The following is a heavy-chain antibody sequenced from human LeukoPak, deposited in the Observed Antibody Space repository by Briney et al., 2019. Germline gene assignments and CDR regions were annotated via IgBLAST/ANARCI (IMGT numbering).Heavy chain of an antibody. Sequence: SETLSLTCTVSGGSLSSYYWIWIRQPAGKGLEWIGRIQTSGNADYNPSLKSRVTMSVDTSKNQFSLKLSSVTAADTAVYYCARHYSSDPFDYWGQGTLVTVSS. CDR2: IQTSGNA. D-gene: IGHD6-19*01. V-gene: IGHV4-4*07. CDR3: ARHYSSDPFDY. J-gene: IGHJ4*02. CDR1: GGSLSSYY.